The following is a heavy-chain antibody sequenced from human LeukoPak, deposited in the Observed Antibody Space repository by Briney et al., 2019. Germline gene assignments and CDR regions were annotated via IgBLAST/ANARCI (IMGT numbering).Heavy chain of an antibody. V-gene: IGHV1-3*01. CDR3: AVGIAAAGTTYYFDY. D-gene: IGHD6-13*01. Sequence: ASVKLSCKASGYTLTSYAMHWVRQAPGQRLEWMGWINAGNGNTKYSQKFQGRVTITRDTSASTAYMELSSLRSEDTAVYYCAVGIAAAGTTYYFDYWGQGTLVTVSS. J-gene: IGHJ4*02. CDR2: INAGNGNT. CDR1: GYTLTSYA.